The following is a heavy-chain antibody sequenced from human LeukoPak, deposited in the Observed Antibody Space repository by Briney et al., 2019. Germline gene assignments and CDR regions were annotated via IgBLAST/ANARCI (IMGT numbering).Heavy chain of an antibody. Sequence: SETLSLTCTVSGGSISGYYWSWIRQPPGKGLEWIGYIYYRGSTNSSPSLKSRVTISVDASKNQFSLRLTSVTAADTAVYYCARQVAAVGYYFDYWGQGTLVTVSS. CDR2: IYYRGST. V-gene: IGHV4-59*01. D-gene: IGHD6-13*01. CDR3: ARQVAAVGYYFDY. J-gene: IGHJ4*02. CDR1: GGSISGYY.